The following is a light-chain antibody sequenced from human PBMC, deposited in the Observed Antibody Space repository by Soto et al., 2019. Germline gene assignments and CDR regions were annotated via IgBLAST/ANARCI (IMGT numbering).Light chain of an antibody. V-gene: IGLV2-14*01. CDR2: EVN. Sequence: QSALTQPASVSGSLGQSITISCTGTSSDVGGYNYVSWYQQHPGKVPKLMIYEVNNRPSGVSNRFSGSKSANTASLTISGLHDDDEDDYYCSSFTSSSTQVFGGGTKLTVL. CDR3: SSFTSSSTQV. CDR1: SSDVGGYNY. J-gene: IGLJ3*02.